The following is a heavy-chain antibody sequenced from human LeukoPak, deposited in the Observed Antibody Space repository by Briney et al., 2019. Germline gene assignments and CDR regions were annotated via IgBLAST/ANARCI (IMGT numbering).Heavy chain of an antibody. CDR2: ISSSSSST. D-gene: IGHD3-3*01. CDR1: GFTFSSYA. V-gene: IGHV3-48*01. CDR3: ARDAASGNNWFDP. J-gene: IGHJ5*02. Sequence: PGRSLRLSCAASGFTFSSYAMHWVRQAPGKGLEWVSYISSSSSSTYYADSVKGRFTISRDNTKKSLYLLMDSLRAEDTAVYYCARDAASGNNWFDPWGQGTLVTVSS.